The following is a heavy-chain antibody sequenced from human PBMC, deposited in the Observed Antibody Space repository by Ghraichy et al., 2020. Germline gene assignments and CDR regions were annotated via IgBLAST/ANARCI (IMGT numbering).Heavy chain of an antibody. CDR3: AKGTSYGSGSSGGMDV. CDR2: ISYDGSNK. D-gene: IGHD3-10*01. Sequence: GGSLRLSCAASGFTFSSYGMHWVRQAPGKGLEWVAVISYDGSNKYYADSVKGRFTISRDNSKNTLYLQMNSLRAEDTAVYYCAKGTSYGSGSSGGMDVWGQGTTVTVSS. CDR1: GFTFSSYG. J-gene: IGHJ6*02. V-gene: IGHV3-30*18.